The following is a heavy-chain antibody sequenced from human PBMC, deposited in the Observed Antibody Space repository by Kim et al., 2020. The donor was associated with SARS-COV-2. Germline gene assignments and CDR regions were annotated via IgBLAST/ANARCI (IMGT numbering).Heavy chain of an antibody. CDR3: GRWGLARGDHYALDV. CDR1: GVTFSSYF. CDR2: KKRCVVLS. Sequence: GGSLRLSCRASGVTFSSYFITGVLQAPEQGREGGSNKKRCVVLSCEVHSVSGRFTISRDNAKTSLYLQMDGLRAEDTAVYYCGRWGLARGDHYALDVWGQGTTVTVSS. J-gene: IGHJ6*02. D-gene: IGHD2-21*02. V-gene: IGHV3-7*05.